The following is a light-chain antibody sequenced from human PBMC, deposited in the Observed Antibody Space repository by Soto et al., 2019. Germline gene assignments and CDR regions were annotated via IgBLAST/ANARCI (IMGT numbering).Light chain of an antibody. Sequence: EVVLTQSPATLSLSPGERATLSCRASESVFGYLAWYQHNPGQAPRLLIYVASNRATAVPARFSGSGSGTDFTLTISSREPEDFAVYYCQQRYRWPPITFGQGTRLDNK. CDR1: ESVFGY. J-gene: IGKJ5*01. CDR3: QQRYRWPPIT. CDR2: VAS. V-gene: IGKV3-11*01.